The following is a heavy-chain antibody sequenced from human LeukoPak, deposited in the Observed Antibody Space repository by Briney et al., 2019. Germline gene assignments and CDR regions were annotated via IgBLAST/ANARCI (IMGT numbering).Heavy chain of an antibody. V-gene: IGHV3-23*01. CDR3: AKDRYCSSTSCYAAEYFQH. CDR2: ISGSGGST. CDR1: GFTFSRYA. Sequence: GGSLRLSCAASGFTFSRYAMSWVRQAPGKGLEWVSAISGSGGSTYYADSVKGRFTISRDNSKNTLYLQMNSLRAEDTGVYYCAKDRYCSSTSCYAAEYFQHWGQGTLVTVSS. J-gene: IGHJ1*01. D-gene: IGHD2-2*01.